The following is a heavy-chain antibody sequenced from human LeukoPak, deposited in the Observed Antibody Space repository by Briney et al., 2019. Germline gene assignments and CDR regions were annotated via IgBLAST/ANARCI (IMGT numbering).Heavy chain of an antibody. CDR3: AKDGSWGDYYFYFYMDV. V-gene: IGHV3-23*01. CDR1: GFTFSNYA. D-gene: IGHD3-16*01. J-gene: IGHJ6*03. Sequence: GGSLRLSCAASGFTFSNYAMTWVRQAPGKGLEWVSVISGSGGSTYYADSVQGRFTISRDNSKNTLYLQMNSLRAEDTAVYYCAKDGSWGDYYFYFYMDVWGKGTTVTVSS. CDR2: ISGSGGST.